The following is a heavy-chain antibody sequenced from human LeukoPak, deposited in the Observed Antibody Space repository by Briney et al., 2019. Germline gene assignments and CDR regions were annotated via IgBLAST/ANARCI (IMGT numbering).Heavy chain of an antibody. V-gene: IGHV3-33*08. CDR3: ARSVRLDDYGSGSSLDV. CDR1: GFTFSSYA. J-gene: IGHJ6*02. Sequence: GGSLRLSCAASGFTFSSYAMYWVRQAPGKGLEWVAVIRYDGSDKYYADSVKGRFSISRDNSKNTLYLQMNSLRAEDTAVYYCARSVRLDDYGSGSSLDVWGQGTTVTVSS. D-gene: IGHD3-10*01. CDR2: IRYDGSDK.